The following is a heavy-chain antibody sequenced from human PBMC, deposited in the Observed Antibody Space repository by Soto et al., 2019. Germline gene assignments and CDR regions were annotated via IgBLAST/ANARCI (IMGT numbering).Heavy chain of an antibody. J-gene: IGHJ6*02. D-gene: IGHD6-19*01. Sequence: SVKVSCKASVGTFSSYAISWVRQAPGQGLEWMGGIIPIFGTANYAQKFQGRVTITADESTSTAYMELSSLRSEDTAVYYCARVYRQWLGGYYYGMDVWGQGTTVTVSS. CDR3: ARVYRQWLGGYYYGMDV. CDR2: IIPIFGTA. CDR1: VGTFSSYA. V-gene: IGHV1-69*13.